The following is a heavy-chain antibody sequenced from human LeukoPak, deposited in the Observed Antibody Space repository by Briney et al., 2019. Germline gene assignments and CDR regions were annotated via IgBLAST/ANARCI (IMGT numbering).Heavy chain of an antibody. CDR1: GFTFSSYA. D-gene: IGHD3-3*01. CDR2: ISGSGGST. Sequence: TGGSLRLSCAASGFTFSSYAMSWVRQAPGKGLEWVSAISGSGGSTYYADSVKGRFTISRDNSKNTLYLQMNSLRAEDTAVYYCAKLISDYDFWSGYYNDAFDIWGQGTMVTVSS. J-gene: IGHJ3*02. V-gene: IGHV3-23*01. CDR3: AKLISDYDFWSGYYNDAFDI.